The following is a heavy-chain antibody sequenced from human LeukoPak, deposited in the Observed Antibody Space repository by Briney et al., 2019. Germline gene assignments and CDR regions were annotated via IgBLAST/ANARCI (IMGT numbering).Heavy chain of an antibody. V-gene: IGHV3-11*04. D-gene: IGHD6-19*01. CDR3: AVMYSSGWSNY. CDR2: ISGSGTTI. J-gene: IGHJ4*02. CDR1: GFTFRDFY. Sequence: GGSLRLSCAASGFTFRDFYMSWISQAPGKGLEWVSYISGSGTTIYNADSVKGRFTISRDNAKNSLYLQMNSLRAEDTAVYYCAVMYSSGWSNYWGQGTLVTVSS.